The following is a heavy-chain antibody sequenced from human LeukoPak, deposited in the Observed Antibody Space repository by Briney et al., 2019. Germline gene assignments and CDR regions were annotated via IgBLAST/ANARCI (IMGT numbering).Heavy chain of an antibody. J-gene: IGHJ5*02. V-gene: IGHV1-8*01. CDR3: ARDPLRYFDWLPRRAPESNWFDP. CDR2: MNPNSGNT. Sequence: GASVKVSCMASGYTFTSYDIKWVRQAPGQGLEWMGWMNPNSGNTGYAQKFQGRVTMTRNTSISTAYMELSSLRSEDTAVYYCARDPLRYFDWLPRRAPESNWFDPWGQGTLVTVSS. CDR1: GYTFTSYD. D-gene: IGHD3-9*01.